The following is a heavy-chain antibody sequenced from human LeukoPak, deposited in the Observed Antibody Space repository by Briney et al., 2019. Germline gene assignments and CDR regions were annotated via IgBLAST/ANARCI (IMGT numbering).Heavy chain of an antibody. D-gene: IGHD6-19*01. CDR3: AKGRGWYNPLVF. V-gene: IGHV3-23*01. CDR2: ISGSGGST. J-gene: IGHJ4*02. Sequence: GGSLRLSCAASGFTFSSYAMSWVRQAPGKGLEWVTTISGSGGSTYYADSVEGRFTISRDNSRNTLYLQMNSLRAEDTAVYYCAKGRGWYNPLVFWGQGTLVTVSS. CDR1: GFTFSSYA.